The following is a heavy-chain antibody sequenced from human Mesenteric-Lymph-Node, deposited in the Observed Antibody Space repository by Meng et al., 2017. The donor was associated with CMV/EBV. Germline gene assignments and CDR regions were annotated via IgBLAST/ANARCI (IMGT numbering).Heavy chain of an antibody. D-gene: IGHD5-12*01. CDR3: ARSVDRLDLDY. V-gene: IGHV4-59*01. J-gene: IGHJ4*02. CDR2: IYYSGST. CDR1: GGSISSYY. Sequence: SETLSLTCTVSGGSISSYYWSWIRQPPGKGLEWIGYIYYSGSTNYNPSLKSRVTISVDTSKNQFSLKLSSVTAADTAVYYCARSVDRLDLDYWGQGTPVTVSS.